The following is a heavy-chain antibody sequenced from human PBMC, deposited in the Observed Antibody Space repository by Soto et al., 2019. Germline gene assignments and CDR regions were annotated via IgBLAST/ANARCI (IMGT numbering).Heavy chain of an antibody. V-gene: IGHV5-51*01. CDR3: ARPRSSSRNYYGMDV. CDR1: GYSFTSHW. J-gene: IGHJ6*02. CDR2: IYPGDSDT. Sequence: GESLKISCNGSGYSFTSHWIGWVRQMPGKGLEWMGIIYPGDSDTRYSPSFQGQVTISADKSISTAYLQWNSLKASDTAMYYCARPRSSSRNYYGMDVWGQGTTVTVSS. D-gene: IGHD6-13*01.